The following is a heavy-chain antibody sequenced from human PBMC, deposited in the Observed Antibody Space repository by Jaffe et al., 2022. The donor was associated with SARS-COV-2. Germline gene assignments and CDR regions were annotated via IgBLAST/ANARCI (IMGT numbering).Heavy chain of an antibody. V-gene: IGHV1-8*01. CDR2: MNPNSGNT. D-gene: IGHD4-17*01. J-gene: IGHJ4*02. CDR3: ARGRVDKDYGDYVPPYFDY. Sequence: QVQLVQSGAEVKKPGASVKVSCKASGYTFTSYDINWVRQATGQGLEWMGWMNPNSGNTGYAQKFQGRVTMTRNTSISTAYMELSSLRSEDTAVYYCARGRVDKDYGDYVPPYFDYWGQGTLVTVSS. CDR1: GYTFTSYD.